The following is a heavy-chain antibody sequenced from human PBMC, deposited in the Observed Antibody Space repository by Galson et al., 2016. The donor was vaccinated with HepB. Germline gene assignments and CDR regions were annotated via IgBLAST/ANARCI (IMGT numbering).Heavy chain of an antibody. CDR2: ISNSGGST. V-gene: IGHV3-23*01. J-gene: IGHJ4*02. CDR1: GFIFSNHA. CDR3: AGGYYGSGSYYAY. Sequence: SLRLSCAASGFIFSNHAMMWVRQAPGKGLEWVSVISNSGGSTYYADSVKGRFTISRDNSKNTLYLQMNSLRAEDTAVYYCAGGYYGSGSYYAYWGQGTLVTVSS. D-gene: IGHD3-10*01.